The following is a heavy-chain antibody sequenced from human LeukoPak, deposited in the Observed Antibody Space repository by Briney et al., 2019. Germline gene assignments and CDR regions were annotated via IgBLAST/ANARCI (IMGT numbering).Heavy chain of an antibody. J-gene: IGHJ4*02. CDR1: GYSFTSYW. D-gene: IGHD5-12*01. V-gene: IGHV5-51*01. CDR2: IYPGDSDT. Sequence: GESLKISCKGSGYSFTSYWIGWVRQMPGKGLEWMGIIYPGDSDTGYSPSFQGQVTISADKSISTAYPQWSSLKASDTAMYYCARQYPGYSGYSRPFDYWGQGTLVTVSS. CDR3: ARQYPGYSGYSRPFDY.